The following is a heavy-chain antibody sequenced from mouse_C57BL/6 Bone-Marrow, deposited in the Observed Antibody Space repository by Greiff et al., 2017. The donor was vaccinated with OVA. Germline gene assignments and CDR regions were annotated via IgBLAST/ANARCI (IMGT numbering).Heavy chain of an antibody. J-gene: IGHJ2*01. CDR1: GYSFTGYY. V-gene: IGHV1-42*01. CDR2: INPSTGGT. D-gene: IGHD2-1*01. CDR3: ARRHYGNPFDY. Sequence: EVQGVESGPELVKPGASVKISCKASGYSFTGYYMNWVKQSPEKSLEWIGEINPSTGGTTYNQKFKAKATLTVDKSSSTAYMQLKSLTSEDSAVYYCARRHYGNPFDYWGQGTTLTVSS.